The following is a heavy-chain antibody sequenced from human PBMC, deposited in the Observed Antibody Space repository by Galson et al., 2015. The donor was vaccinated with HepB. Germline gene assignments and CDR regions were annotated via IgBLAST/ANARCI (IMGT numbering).Heavy chain of an antibody. D-gene: IGHD3-16*01. Sequence: SLRLSCAASGFTFSSYDMNWVRQAPGKGLEWVSHISDSSGIVYYADSVKGRFTISRDNAKDSLYLQMNSLRDEDTAVYYCAREYLGAHYYGLDAWGQGTTVTVSS. CDR3: AREYLGAHYYGLDA. CDR2: ISDSSGIV. J-gene: IGHJ6*02. V-gene: IGHV3-48*02. CDR1: GFTFSSYD.